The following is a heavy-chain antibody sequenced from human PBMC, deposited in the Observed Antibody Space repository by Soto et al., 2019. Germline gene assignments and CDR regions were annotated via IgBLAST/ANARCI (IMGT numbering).Heavy chain of an antibody. CDR1: GFTFSSHW. J-gene: IGHJ4*02. Sequence: EVQLVESGGGLVQPGGSLRLSCAASGFTFSSHWMGWVRQAPGKGLEWVANIEQDGSDKYYVDSVKGRFTISRDNAKNSLYLQMNNLSAEDAAVYYCASSAHSRIFDYWGQGTLATVSS. CDR3: ASSAHSRIFDY. CDR2: IEQDGSDK. V-gene: IGHV3-7*01. D-gene: IGHD6-13*01.